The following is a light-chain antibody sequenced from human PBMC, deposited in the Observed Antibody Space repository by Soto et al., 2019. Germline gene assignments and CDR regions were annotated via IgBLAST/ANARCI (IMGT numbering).Light chain of an antibody. J-gene: IGKJ1*01. V-gene: IGKV1-5*03. CDR1: QTVSIW. CDR3: QHYNCYSEA. CDR2: KAS. Sequence: DIQMTQSPSTLSGSVGDRVTLSCRASQTVSIWLAWYQQKPGKAPKLLIDKASTLKSGVPSRFSGSGSGTEFTLTISSLQPDYFATYYWQHYNCYSEAFGQGTRVEIK.